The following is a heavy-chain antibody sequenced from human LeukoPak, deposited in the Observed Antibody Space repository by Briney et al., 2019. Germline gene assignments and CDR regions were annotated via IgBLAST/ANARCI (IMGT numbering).Heavy chain of an antibody. Sequence: GGSLRLSCAASGFVFNSYWMNWLRQAPGKGLEWVANVDQDGSEKYYVGSVKGRFTISRDNAKNSLYLQMNSLRVEDTAVYYCARGWASSRRKAFDIWGQGTMVTVSS. CDR1: GFVFNSYW. CDR3: ARGWASSRRKAFDI. CDR2: VDQDGSEK. D-gene: IGHD3-16*01. V-gene: IGHV3-7*03. J-gene: IGHJ3*02.